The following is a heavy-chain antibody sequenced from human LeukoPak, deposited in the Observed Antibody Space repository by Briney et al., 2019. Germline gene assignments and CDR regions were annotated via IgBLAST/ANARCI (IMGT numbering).Heavy chain of an antibody. CDR1: GFTFSNYD. J-gene: IGHJ4*02. V-gene: IGHV3-23*01. CDR2: ISGGGGNT. Sequence: GGSLRLSCAASGFTFSNYDMNWVRQGPGKGLQWVSGISGGGGNTYYADSVKGRFTISRDNSKNTLYLQMNSLRAEDTAVYYCARLYYYGSGSYYFDYWGQGTLVTVSS. D-gene: IGHD3-10*01. CDR3: ARLYYYGSGSYYFDY.